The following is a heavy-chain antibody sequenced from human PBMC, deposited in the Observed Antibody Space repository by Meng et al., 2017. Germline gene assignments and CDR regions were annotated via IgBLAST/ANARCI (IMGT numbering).Heavy chain of an antibody. V-gene: IGHV4-61*01. J-gene: IGHJ4*02. Sequence: EAGPGLLRLSDTLFLTFTVSGGSVSSGSYYWSWIRQPQGKGLEWIGYIYYSGSTNYNPSLKSRVTISVDTSKNQFSLKLSSVTAADTAVYYCARVKITGTTRSIDYWGQGTLVTVSS. CDR2: IYYSGST. CDR3: ARVKITGTTRSIDY. D-gene: IGHD1-7*01. CDR1: GGSVSSGSYY.